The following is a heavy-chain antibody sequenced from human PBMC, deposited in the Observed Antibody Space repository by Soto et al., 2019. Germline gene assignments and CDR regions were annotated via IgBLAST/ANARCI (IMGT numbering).Heavy chain of an antibody. V-gene: IGHV1-18*04. D-gene: IGHD3-22*01. CDR2: ISAYNGNT. Sequence: QVQLVQSGAEVKKPGASVKVSCKASGYTFTSYGISWVRQAPGQGLEWMGWISAYNGNTNYAQKVQGRVTMTTDTSTSTAYMELRSLRSDDTAVYYCARASAHYYDSSGYYYGAYWGQGTLVTVSS. J-gene: IGHJ4*02. CDR3: ARASAHYYDSSGYYYGAY. CDR1: GYTFTSYG.